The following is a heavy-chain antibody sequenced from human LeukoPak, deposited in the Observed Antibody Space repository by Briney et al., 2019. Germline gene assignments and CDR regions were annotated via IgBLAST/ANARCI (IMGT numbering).Heavy chain of an antibody. D-gene: IGHD3-10*01. Sequence: SETLSLTCAVYGGSFSGYYWSWIRQPPGKGLEWIGEINHSGSTNYNPSLKSRVTISVDTSKNQFSLKLCSVTAADTAVYYCAVAKGFGELLAQDWYFDLWGRGTLVTVSS. J-gene: IGHJ2*01. CDR2: INHSGST. V-gene: IGHV4-34*01. CDR1: GGSFSGYY. CDR3: AVAKGFGELLAQDWYFDL.